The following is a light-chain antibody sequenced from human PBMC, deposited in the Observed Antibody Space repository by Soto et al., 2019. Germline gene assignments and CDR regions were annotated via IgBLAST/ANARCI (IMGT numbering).Light chain of an antibody. CDR2: KAS. V-gene: IGKV1-5*03. CDR1: QTVLTW. Sequence: DIQVTQSPATLSASVGDTVSITCRASQTVLTWLAWYQQKTGKAPNLLIYKASRLRDGVPSRFSGSGSGTDFPLTITILQPDDFASYFCQHYFSYPYSFGQGTKLEI. CDR3: QHYFSYPYS. J-gene: IGKJ2*01.